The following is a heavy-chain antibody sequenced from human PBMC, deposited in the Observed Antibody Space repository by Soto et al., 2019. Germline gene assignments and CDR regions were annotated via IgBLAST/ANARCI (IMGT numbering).Heavy chain of an antibody. CDR2: INHSGST. D-gene: IGHD3-10*01. J-gene: IGHJ4*02. CDR1: GGSFSGYY. V-gene: IGHV4-34*01. Sequence: QVQLQQWGAGLLKPSETLSLTCAVYGGSFSGYYWSWIRQPPGKGLEWIGEINHSGSTNYNPSLNSRVNISVDTSKNQSSLKLSSVTAADTAVYYCARASVRGVPVVGDWGQGTLVTVSS. CDR3: ARASVRGVPVVGD.